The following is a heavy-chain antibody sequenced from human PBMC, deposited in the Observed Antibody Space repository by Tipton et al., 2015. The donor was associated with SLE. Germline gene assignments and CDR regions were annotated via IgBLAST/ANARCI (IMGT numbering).Heavy chain of an antibody. V-gene: IGHV1-69*06. J-gene: IGHJ1*01. Sequence: QSGPEVKKPGSSVKVSCKASGGTFSNSGISWERQAPGQGLEWMGGIIPVFGTTTYEQKFQGRVTFSADKSTNTVYMGLSSLRSEDTAVYYCATASSSMRGFDSWGQGTLVTVSS. D-gene: IGHD2/OR15-2a*01. CDR2: IIPVFGTT. CDR1: GGTFSNSG. CDR3: ATASSSMRGFDS.